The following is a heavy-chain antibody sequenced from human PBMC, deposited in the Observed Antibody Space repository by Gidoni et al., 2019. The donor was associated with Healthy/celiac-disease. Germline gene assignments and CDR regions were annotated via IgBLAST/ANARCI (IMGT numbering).Heavy chain of an antibody. CDR1: GFTFSSYW. Sequence: EVQLVESGGGLVQLGGFLRLYCAASGFTFSSYWMSWVSQAPGKGLEWVANIKQDGSEKYYVDSGKGRFTISRDNAKSSLYLQMKSLRAEDTAVYYCARVGEFGPTGALFVPRSNFDYWGQGTLVTVSS. CDR3: ARVGEFGPTGALFVPRSNFDY. J-gene: IGHJ4*02. D-gene: IGHD3-10*01. CDR2: IKQDGSEK. V-gene: IGHV3-7*01.